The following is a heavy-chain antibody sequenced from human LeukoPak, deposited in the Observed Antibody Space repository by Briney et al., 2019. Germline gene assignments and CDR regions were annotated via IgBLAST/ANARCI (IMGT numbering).Heavy chain of an antibody. CDR2: IYHGGNT. V-gene: IGHV4-4*02. CDR3: ARARNEILSGYYSFDY. Sequence: ASETLSLTCAVSGGSINTNNWWSWVRRPLGKGLEWIGEIYHGGNTNYNPSLKSRVTISGDKSKNQFSLKLSSVTAADTAIYYCARARNEILSGYYSFDYWGQGILVTVSS. J-gene: IGHJ4*02. CDR1: GGSINTNNW. D-gene: IGHD3-9*01.